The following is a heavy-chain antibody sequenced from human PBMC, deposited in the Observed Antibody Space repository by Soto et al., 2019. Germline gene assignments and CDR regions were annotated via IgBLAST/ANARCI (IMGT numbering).Heavy chain of an antibody. D-gene: IGHD1-26*01. CDR2: ISGYNGNT. V-gene: IGHV1-18*01. CDR1: GDIFSSYD. Sequence: QVHLVQSGGEVKKPGASVKVSCKAPGDIFSSYDINWVRQAPGQGLEWMGWISGYNGNTNYALKLQGRVTMTTDTATSTAYMELRSLRSDDTAIYYCVIVRDSGSPVGDWGQGTLVTVSS. J-gene: IGHJ1*01. CDR3: VIVRDSGSPVGD.